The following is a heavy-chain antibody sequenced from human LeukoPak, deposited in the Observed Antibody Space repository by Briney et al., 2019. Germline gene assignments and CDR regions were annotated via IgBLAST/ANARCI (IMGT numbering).Heavy chain of an antibody. CDR1: GFTFSSYG. D-gene: IGHD2-15*01. V-gene: IGHV3-30*03. Sequence: PGGSLRLSCAASGFTFSSYGMHWVRQAPGKGLEWVAVISYDGSNKYYADSVKGRFTISRDNAKNSLYLQMNSLRAEDTAVYYCARHCSGGSCYSGAFDYWGQGTLVTVSS. CDR3: ARHCSGGSCYSGAFDY. J-gene: IGHJ4*02. CDR2: ISYDGSNK.